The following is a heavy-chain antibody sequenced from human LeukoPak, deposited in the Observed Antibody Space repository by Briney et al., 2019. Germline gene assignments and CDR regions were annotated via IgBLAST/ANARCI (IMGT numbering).Heavy chain of an antibody. J-gene: IGHJ4*02. V-gene: IGHV3-23*01. CDR3: AKDRCSYRAFDY. Sequence: GGSLRLSCAASGFTFSSYAMSWVRRAPGKGLEWVSAISGSGGSTYYADSVKGRFTISRDNSTNTLYLQMNSLRAEDTAAYYRAKDRCSYRAFDYWGQGTLVTVSS. D-gene: IGHD1-14*01. CDR2: ISGSGGST. CDR1: GFTFSSYA.